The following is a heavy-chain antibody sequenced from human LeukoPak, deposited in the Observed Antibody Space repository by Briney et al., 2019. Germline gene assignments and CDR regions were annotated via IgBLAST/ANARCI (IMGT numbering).Heavy chain of an antibody. J-gene: IGHJ5*02. CDR2: ISSSSSTI. Sequence: GGSLRLSCAASGFTFSSYSMNWVRQAPGKGLEWASYISSSSSTIYYADSVKGRFTISRDNAKNSLYLQMNSLRAEDTAVYYCARDLRMGPPRPRDSGWFDPWGQGTLVTVSS. CDR1: GFTFSSYS. D-gene: IGHD3-10*01. CDR3: ARDLRMGPPRPRDSGWFDP. V-gene: IGHV3-48*01.